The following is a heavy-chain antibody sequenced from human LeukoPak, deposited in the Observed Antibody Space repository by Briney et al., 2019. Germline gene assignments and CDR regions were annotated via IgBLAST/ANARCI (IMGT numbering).Heavy chain of an antibody. CDR1: GGSISSYY. V-gene: IGHV4-4*07. CDR2: IYTSGST. J-gene: IGHJ4*02. Sequence: PSETLSLTCTVSGGSISSYYWSWIRQPAGKGLEWIGRIYTSGSTNYNPSLKSRVTMSVDTSKNQFSLKLSSVTAADTAVYYCARRGGCSSTSCVLRRPFDYWGQGTLVTVSS. D-gene: IGHD2-2*01. CDR3: ARRGGCSSTSCVLRRPFDY.